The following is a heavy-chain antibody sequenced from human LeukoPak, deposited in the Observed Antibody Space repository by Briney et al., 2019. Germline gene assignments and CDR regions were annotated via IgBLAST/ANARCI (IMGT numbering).Heavy chain of an antibody. V-gene: IGHV3-48*03. D-gene: IGHD3-10*01. Sequence: GGSLRLSCAASGFTFSSYEMNWVRQAPGKGLEWVSYISSSGSTKYYADSVKGRFTISRDNAKNSLYLQMNSLRAEDTAIYYCAKVHRAYDYDSGSHYDSGFDYWGQGTLVTVSS. J-gene: IGHJ4*02. CDR3: AKVHRAYDYDSGSHYDSGFDY. CDR1: GFTFSSYE. CDR2: ISSSGSTK.